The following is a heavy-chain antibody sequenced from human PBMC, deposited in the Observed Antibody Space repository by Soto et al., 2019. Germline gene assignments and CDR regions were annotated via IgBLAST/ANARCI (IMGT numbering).Heavy chain of an antibody. D-gene: IGHD3-10*01. CDR3: AKDWAVCYYGPPDY. CDR1: GFTFDDYT. Sequence: EVQLVESGGVVVQPGGSLRLSCAASGFTFDDYTMHWVRQAPGKGLEWVSLISWDGGSTYYADSVKGRFTISRDNSKNSLYLQMNSLRTEDTALYYCAKDWAVCYYGPPDYWGQGTLVTVSS. V-gene: IGHV3-43*01. J-gene: IGHJ4*02. CDR2: ISWDGGST.